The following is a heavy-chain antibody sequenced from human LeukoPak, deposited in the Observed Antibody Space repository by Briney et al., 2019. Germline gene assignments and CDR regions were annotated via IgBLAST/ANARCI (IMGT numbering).Heavy chain of an antibody. J-gene: IGHJ6*02. CDR1: GGTFSSYA. V-gene: IGHV1-69*01. Sequence: GASVKVSCKASGGTFSSYAISWVRQAPGQGLEWMGGIIPIFGTANYAQKFQGRVTIAADESTSTAYMELSSLRSEDTAVHYCARGDAGRLLDYGMDVWGQGTTVTVSS. D-gene: IGHD3-10*01. CDR2: IIPIFGTA. CDR3: ARGDAGRLLDYGMDV.